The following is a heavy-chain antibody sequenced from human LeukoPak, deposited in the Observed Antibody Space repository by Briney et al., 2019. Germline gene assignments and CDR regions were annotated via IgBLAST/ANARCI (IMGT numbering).Heavy chain of an antibody. V-gene: IGHV4-39*01. D-gene: IGHD1-1*01. CDR1: GGSISSSSHS. J-gene: IGHJ5*02. CDR2: IYYTGRT. Sequence: PSETLSLTCTVSGGSISSSSHSWGWIRQPPGKGLEWTGTIYYTGRTYYNPSLESRLTISVDTSKNQFSLKLTSVTAADTAIYYCAQSLGSGNWIGNWFDPWGQGTLVTVSS. CDR3: AQSLGSGNWIGNWFDP.